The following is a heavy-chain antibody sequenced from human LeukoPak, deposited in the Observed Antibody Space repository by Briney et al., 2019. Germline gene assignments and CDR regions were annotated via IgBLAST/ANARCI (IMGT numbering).Heavy chain of an antibody. V-gene: IGHV4-34*01. J-gene: IGHJ1*01. CDR2: INHSGST. Sequence: PSETLSLTCAVYGGSFSGYYWSWIRQPPGKGLEWIGEINHSGSTNYNPSLKGRVSISVDTSKNQFSLKLSSVTAADTAVYYCARGETEYFQHWGQGTLVTVSS. CDR1: GGSFSGYY. CDR3: ARGETEYFQH.